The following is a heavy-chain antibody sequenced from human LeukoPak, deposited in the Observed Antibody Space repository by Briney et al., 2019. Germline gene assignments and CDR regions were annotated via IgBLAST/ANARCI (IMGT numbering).Heavy chain of an antibody. CDR2: IRYDGSNK. Sequence: GGSLRLSCAASGFTFSSYGMHWVHQAPGKGLEWVAFIRYDGSNKYYADSVKGRFTISRDNSKNTLYLQMNSLRAEDTAVYYCAKETRRYDFWSGYHFDYWGQGTLVTVSS. V-gene: IGHV3-30*02. D-gene: IGHD3-3*01. J-gene: IGHJ4*02. CDR1: GFTFSSYG. CDR3: AKETRRYDFWSGYHFDY.